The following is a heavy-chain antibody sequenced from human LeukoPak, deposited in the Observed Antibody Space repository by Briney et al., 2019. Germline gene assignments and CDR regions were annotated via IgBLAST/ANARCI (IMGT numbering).Heavy chain of an antibody. D-gene: IGHD1-1*01. CDR2: ISAYNGNT. V-gene: IGHV1-18*04. J-gene: IGHJ4*02. Sequence: ASVKVSCTASGYTFTSYGISWVRQAPGQGLEWMGWISAYNGNTNYAQKLQGRVTMTTDTSTSTAYMELRSLRSDDTAVYYCARGYNWNDVPKGFDYWGQGTLVTVSS. CDR1: GYTFTSYG. CDR3: ARGYNWNDVPKGFDY.